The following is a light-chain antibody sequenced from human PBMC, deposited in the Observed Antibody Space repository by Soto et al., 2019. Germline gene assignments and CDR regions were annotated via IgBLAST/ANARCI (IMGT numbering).Light chain of an antibody. CDR2: DAS. V-gene: IGKV1-33*01. CDR3: QQYDNLPLT. J-gene: IGKJ5*01. Sequence: DIQMTQSPSSLSASVGDRVTITCQASPDISNYLNWYQQKPGKAPKLLIYDASNLETGVPSRFSGSGSGTDFTFTISSLQPEDIATYYCQQYDNLPLTCGQGTRLEI. CDR1: PDISNY.